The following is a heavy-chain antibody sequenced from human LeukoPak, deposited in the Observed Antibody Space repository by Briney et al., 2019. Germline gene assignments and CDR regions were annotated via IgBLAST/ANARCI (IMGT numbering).Heavy chain of an antibody. V-gene: IGHV3-30*18. CDR1: GFSFSSYG. Sequence: GGSLRLSCAASGFSFSSYGMHWVRQAPGKGLEWVAVISYDEIKKYYTDSVKGRFTISRDNSKNTLYLQMTSLRAEDTAVYYCAKSNGYGLIDIWGQGTMVTVSS. J-gene: IGHJ3*02. CDR3: AKSNGYGLIDI. CDR2: ISYDEIKK. D-gene: IGHD3-22*01.